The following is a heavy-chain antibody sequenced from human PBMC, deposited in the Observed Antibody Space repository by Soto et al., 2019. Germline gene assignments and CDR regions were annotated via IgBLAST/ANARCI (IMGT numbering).Heavy chain of an antibody. D-gene: IGHD5-12*01. J-gene: IGHJ4*02. CDR2: IYYSGST. CDR3: ARGDSGYDPLDY. Sequence: SETLSLTCTVSGGSISSGDYYWSWIRQPPGKGLEWIGYIYYSGSTYYNPSLKSRVTISVDTSKNQFSLKLTSVTAADTAVYYCARGDSGYDPLDYWGQGTLVTVSS. CDR1: GGSISSGDYY. V-gene: IGHV4-30-4*01.